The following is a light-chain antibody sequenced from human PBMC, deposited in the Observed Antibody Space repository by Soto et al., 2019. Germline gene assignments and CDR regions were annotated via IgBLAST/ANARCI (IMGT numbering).Light chain of an antibody. J-gene: IGKJ1*01. CDR2: GTY. CDR1: PRSNGNY. Sequence: EIVLTQSPGTLYLSPGDRATLSCSASPRSNGNYLHWYQQKPGQAPRLLIFGTYSRATGIPDRFIGGGSGTDFPLTIRRREPEDFAVYYCQQWGSLPRTFGQGTKVESK. CDR3: QQWGSLPRT. V-gene: IGKV3-20*01.